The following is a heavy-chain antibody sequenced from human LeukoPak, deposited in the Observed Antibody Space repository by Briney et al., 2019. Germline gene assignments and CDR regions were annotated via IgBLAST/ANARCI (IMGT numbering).Heavy chain of an antibody. CDR2: ISSSGSTI. D-gene: IGHD2-15*01. V-gene: IGHV3-11*04. Sequence: NPWGSLRPSCAASGFTFSDYYMSWIRQAPGKGLEWVSYISSSGSTIYYADSVKGRFTISRDNAKNSLHLQMSSLRAEDTAVYYCARDRYCSGGSCYWTRDFDYWGQGTLVTVSS. CDR1: GFTFSDYY. J-gene: IGHJ4*02. CDR3: ARDRYCSGGSCYWTRDFDY.